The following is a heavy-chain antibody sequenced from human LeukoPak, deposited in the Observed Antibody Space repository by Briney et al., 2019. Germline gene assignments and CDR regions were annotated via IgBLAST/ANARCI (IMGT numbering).Heavy chain of an antibody. CDR1: GFTFSSYS. CDR2: ISSSSSYI. V-gene: IGHV3-21*01. D-gene: IGHD3-9*01. J-gene: IGHJ4*02. Sequence: PGGSLRLSCAASGFTFSSYSMNWARQAPGKGLEWVSSISSSSSYIYYADSVKGRFTISRDNAKNSLYLLMNSLRAEDTAVYYCSRYGLDILTGYCDYWGQGTLVSVSS. CDR3: SRYGLDILTGYCDY.